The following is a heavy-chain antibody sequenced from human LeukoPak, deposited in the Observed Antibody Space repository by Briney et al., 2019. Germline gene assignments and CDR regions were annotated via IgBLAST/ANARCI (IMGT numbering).Heavy chain of an antibody. D-gene: IGHD4-23*01. V-gene: IGHV3-20*04. Sequence: PGGSLRLSCAASGFTFDDYGMSWVRQAPGKWLEWVSGINWNGGSTGYADSVKGRFTISRDNAKNSLYLQMNSLRAEDTAVYYCARALLYDYGGIVPFGYWGQGTLVTVSS. CDR2: INWNGGST. CDR3: ARALLYDYGGIVPFGY. CDR1: GFTFDDYG. J-gene: IGHJ4*02.